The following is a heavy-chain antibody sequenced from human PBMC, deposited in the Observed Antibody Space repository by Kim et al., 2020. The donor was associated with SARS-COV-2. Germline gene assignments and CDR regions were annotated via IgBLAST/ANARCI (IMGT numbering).Heavy chain of an antibody. Sequence: GGSLRLSCAASGFTFSSYAMSWVRQAPGKGLEWVSAISGSGGSTYYADSVKGRFTISRDNSKNTLYLQMNSLRAEDTAVYYCAKDTGYYYDSSGQAYWGQGTLVTVSS. CDR2: ISGSGGST. V-gene: IGHV3-23*01. J-gene: IGHJ4*02. D-gene: IGHD3-22*01. CDR1: GFTFSSYA. CDR3: AKDTGYYYDSSGQAY.